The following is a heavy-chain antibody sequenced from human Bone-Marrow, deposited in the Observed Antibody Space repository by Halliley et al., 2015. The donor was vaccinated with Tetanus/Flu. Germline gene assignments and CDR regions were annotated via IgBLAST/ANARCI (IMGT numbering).Heavy chain of an antibody. J-gene: IGHJ4*02. Sequence: TLSLTCSVSGDSINRYYWGWIRQSPGKGLEWIGYIYHSGTTNYNPALKSRVTISVDTSKNQFSLKLTSVTAADTAVYYCARVASDYYGSGSYYYIDYWGQGTLVTVSS. CDR2: IYHSGTT. V-gene: IGHV4-59*01. CDR1: GDSINRYY. D-gene: IGHD3-10*01. CDR3: ARVASDYYGSGSYYYIDY.